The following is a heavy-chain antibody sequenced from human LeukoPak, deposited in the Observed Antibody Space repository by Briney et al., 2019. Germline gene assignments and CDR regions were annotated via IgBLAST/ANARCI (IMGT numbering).Heavy chain of an antibody. CDR1: GYTFTGYY. Sequence: ASVKVSCKASGYTFTGYYMHWVRQAPGQGLEWMGWINPNSGGTNYAQKFQGRVTMTRDTSISTAYMELSRLRSDDTAVYYCASIGAQYYDSSGYYVLDYWGQGTLVTVSS. D-gene: IGHD3-22*01. V-gene: IGHV1-2*02. CDR2: INPNSGGT. J-gene: IGHJ4*02. CDR3: ASIGAQYYDSSGYYVLDY.